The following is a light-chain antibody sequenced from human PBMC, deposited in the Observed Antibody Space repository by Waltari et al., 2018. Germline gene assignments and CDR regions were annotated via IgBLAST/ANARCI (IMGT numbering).Light chain of an antibody. Sequence: QSVLTQPPSVSAAPGQRVTISCSGGSSTIGNNYVSWYRQFPGTAPQLLNHEDDERPSRIPGRFPGSKSCKSATMDMTGLQAGDEADYYCGTWDSSLSRAVFGGGTHLTVL. J-gene: IGLJ7*01. V-gene: IGLV1-51*02. CDR2: EDD. CDR1: SSTIGNNY. CDR3: GTWDSSLSRAV.